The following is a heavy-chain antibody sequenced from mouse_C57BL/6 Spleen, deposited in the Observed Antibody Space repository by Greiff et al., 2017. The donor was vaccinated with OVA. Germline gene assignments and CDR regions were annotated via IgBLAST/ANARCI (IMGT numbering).Heavy chain of an antibody. CDR1: GFNIKDDY. D-gene: IGHD2-5*01. CDR2: IDPENGDT. Sequence: VQLQQSGAELVRPGASVKLSCTASGFNIKDDYMHWVKQRPEQGLEWIGWIDPENGDTEYASKFQGKATITADTSSNTAYLQLSSLTSEDTAVYYYTTYSTLFDYWGQGTTLTVSS. V-gene: IGHV14-4*01. J-gene: IGHJ2*01. CDR3: TTYSTLFDY.